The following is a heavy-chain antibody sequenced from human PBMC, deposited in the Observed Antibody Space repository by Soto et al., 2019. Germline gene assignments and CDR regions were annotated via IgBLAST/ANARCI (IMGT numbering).Heavy chain of an antibody. D-gene: IGHD3-10*01. CDR3: ARRLTMVRRGGFDY. J-gene: IGHJ4*02. CDR1: GGSFSGYY. Sequence: QVQLQQWGAGLLKPSETLSLTCAVYGGSFSGYYWSWIRQPPGKGLEWIGEINHSGSTNYNPSRTGAVTISVATSTNQFSLKLSSVTAAATSVYYCARRLTMVRRGGFDYWGQGTLVTVSS. CDR2: INHSGST. V-gene: IGHV4-34*01.